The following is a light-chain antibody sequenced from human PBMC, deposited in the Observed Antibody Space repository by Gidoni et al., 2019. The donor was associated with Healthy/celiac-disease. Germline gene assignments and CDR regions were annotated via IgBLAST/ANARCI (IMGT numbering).Light chain of an antibody. CDR2: DAS. Sequence: DIQMTQSPSSLSAYVGDRVTITCQASQDMSNYLNWYQEKPGKAPKLLIYDASNLETGVPSRFSGIGSGTDFTFTISSLQPEDIATYYCQQYDNLPFTVXHXTRLEIK. V-gene: IGKV1-33*01. J-gene: IGKJ5*01. CDR3: QQYDNLPFT. CDR1: QDMSNY.